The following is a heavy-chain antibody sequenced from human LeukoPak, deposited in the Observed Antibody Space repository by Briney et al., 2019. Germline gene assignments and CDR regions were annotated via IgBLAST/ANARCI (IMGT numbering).Heavy chain of an antibody. Sequence: ASVKVSRKASGYTFTSYGISWVRQAPGQGLEWMGWISAYNGNTNYAQKLQGRVTMTTDTSTSTAYMELRSLRSDDTAAYYCARSHKLIYYGSAGYWGQGTLVTVSS. CDR2: ISAYNGNT. CDR3: ARSHKLIYYGSAGY. D-gene: IGHD3-10*01. J-gene: IGHJ4*02. CDR1: GYTFTSYG. V-gene: IGHV1-18*01.